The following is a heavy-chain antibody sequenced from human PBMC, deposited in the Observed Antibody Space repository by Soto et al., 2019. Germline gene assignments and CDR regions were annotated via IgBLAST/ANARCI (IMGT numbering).Heavy chain of an antibody. Sequence: QVQLVQSGAEVKKPGASVKVSCKASGYTFTSYAMHWVRQAPGQRLEWMGWINAGNGNTKYSQKFQGRVTITRDTSASTAYMELSSLRSEDTAVYYCARVRYCSGGSCPRGYYYYYYMDVWGKGTTVTVSS. CDR1: GYTFTSYA. CDR3: ARVRYCSGGSCPRGYYYYYYMDV. CDR2: INAGNGNT. V-gene: IGHV1-3*01. J-gene: IGHJ6*03. D-gene: IGHD2-15*01.